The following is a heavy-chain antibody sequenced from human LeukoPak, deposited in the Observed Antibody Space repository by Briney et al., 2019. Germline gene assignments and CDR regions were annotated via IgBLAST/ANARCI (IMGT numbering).Heavy chain of an antibody. Sequence: GGSLRLSCAASGFTSSSYAMSWVRQAPGKGLEWVSAISGSGGSTYYAGSVKGRFTISRDNSKNTLYLQMNSLRAEDTAVYYCAKTTYYDSSGYYVRYFDLWGRGTLVTVSS. CDR3: AKTTYYDSSGYYVRYFDL. CDR1: GFTSSSYA. CDR2: ISGSGGST. D-gene: IGHD3-22*01. V-gene: IGHV3-23*01. J-gene: IGHJ2*01.